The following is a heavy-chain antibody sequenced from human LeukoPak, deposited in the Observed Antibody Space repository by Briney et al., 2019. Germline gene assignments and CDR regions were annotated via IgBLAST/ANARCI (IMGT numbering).Heavy chain of an antibody. CDR1: GGSFSCHY. CDR3: ANRPGLDY. V-gene: IGHV4-34*01. D-gene: IGHD6-6*01. Sequence: SETLSLTCAVYGGSFSCHYWMWIRQPPGKGLEWIGEVNHSGSTNYNPSLKSRVTISVDTSKNQFSLKLSSVTAADTAVYYCANRPGLDYWGQGTLVTVSS. CDR2: VNHSGST. J-gene: IGHJ4*02.